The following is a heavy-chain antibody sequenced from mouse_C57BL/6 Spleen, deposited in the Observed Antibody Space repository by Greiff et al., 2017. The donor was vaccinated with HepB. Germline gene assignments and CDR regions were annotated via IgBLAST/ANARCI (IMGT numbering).Heavy chain of an antibody. D-gene: IGHD2-4*01. V-gene: IGHV2-2*01. CDR2: IWSGGST. Sequence: QVHVKQSGPGLVQPSQSLSITCTVSGFSLTSYGVHWVRQSPGKGLEWLGVIWSGGSTDYNAAFISRLSISKDNSKSQVFCKMNSLQADDTAIYYGAREGAMITTRPHYYAMDYWGQGTSVTVSS. J-gene: IGHJ4*01. CDR3: AREGAMITTRPHYYAMDY. CDR1: GFSLTSYG.